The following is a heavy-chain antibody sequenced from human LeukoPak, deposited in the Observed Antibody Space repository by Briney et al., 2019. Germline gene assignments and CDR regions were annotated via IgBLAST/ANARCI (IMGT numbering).Heavy chain of an antibody. V-gene: IGHV3-30-3*01. CDR2: ISYDGSNK. Sequence: GGSLRLSCAASGFTFSSYAMHWVRQAPGKGLEWVAVISYDGSNKYYADSVKGRFTISRDNSKNTLYLQMNSLRAEDTAVYYCARDAVDTANAVWGQGTTVTVSS. CDR3: ARDAVDTANAV. D-gene: IGHD5-18*01. CDR1: GFTFSSYA. J-gene: IGHJ6*02.